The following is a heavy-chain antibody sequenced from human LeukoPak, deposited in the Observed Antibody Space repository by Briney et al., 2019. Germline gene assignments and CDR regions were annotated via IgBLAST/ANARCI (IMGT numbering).Heavy chain of an antibody. CDR1: GFTVSSNY. CDR2: INHSGST. V-gene: IGHV4-34*01. J-gene: IGHJ4*02. CDR3: ARDQYCSSTSCQTSFDY. Sequence: GSLRLSCAASGFTVSSNYMSWVRQAPGKGLEWIGEINHSGSTNYNPSLKSRVTISVDTSKNQFSLKLSSVTAADTAVYYCARDQYCSSTSCQTSFDYWGQGTLDTVSS. D-gene: IGHD2-2*01.